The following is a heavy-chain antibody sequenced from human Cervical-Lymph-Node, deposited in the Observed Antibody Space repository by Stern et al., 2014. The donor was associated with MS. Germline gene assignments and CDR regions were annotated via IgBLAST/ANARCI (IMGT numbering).Heavy chain of an antibody. V-gene: IGHV1-18*01. Sequence: QVQLVQSEAEVRKPGASVKVSCKASGYTFITSGVAWVRQAPGQGLEWMGWISAYNGNTHYTQKLQGRITMTTDASTSTAYMELRSLTSDDTAVYYCARDSSDGFDSWGQGTLVTVSS. J-gene: IGHJ4*02. CDR2: ISAYNGNT. CDR3: ARDSSDGFDS. D-gene: IGHD6-19*01. CDR1: GYTFITSG.